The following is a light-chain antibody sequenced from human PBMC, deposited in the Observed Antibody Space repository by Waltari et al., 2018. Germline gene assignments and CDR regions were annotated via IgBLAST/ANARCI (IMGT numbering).Light chain of an antibody. CDR1: QSLTRST. CDR2: GTS. J-gene: IGKJ1*01. CDR3: QQYDNWPWT. Sequence: DIVMTQSPATLSLSPGKSATLSCRARQSLTRSTFAGFQQKPGQPPRPLIYGTSTRAAGIQDRFSGSGSGTDFSLTISSLQPEDFATYYCQQYDNWPWTFGQGTRVE. V-gene: IGKV3D-15*01.